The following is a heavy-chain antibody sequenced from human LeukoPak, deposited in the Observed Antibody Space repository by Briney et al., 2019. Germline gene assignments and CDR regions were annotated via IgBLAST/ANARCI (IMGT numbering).Heavy chain of an antibody. CDR3: ARGNDSRGSRFDY. D-gene: IGHD3-22*01. V-gene: IGHV4-31*03. J-gene: IGHJ4*02. CDR2: IYYSGST. CDR1: GGSISSGGYY. Sequence: SQTLSLTCTVSGGSISSGGYYWSWVRQHPGKGLEWIGYIYYSGSTYYNPSLKSRVTISVDTSKNQFSLKLSSVTAADTAVYYCARGNDSRGSRFDYWGQGTLVTVSS.